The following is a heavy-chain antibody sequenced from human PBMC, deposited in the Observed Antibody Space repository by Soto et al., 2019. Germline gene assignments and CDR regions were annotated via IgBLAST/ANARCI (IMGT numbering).Heavy chain of an antibody. D-gene: IGHD3-9*01. CDR1: GGSISRGGYS. V-gene: IGHV4-30-2*01. CDR3: ARASLLTGYYDYYYGMDV. J-gene: IGHJ6*02. Sequence: PSETLSLTCAVSGGSISRGGYSWGWIRQPPGKGLEWIGYIYHSGSTYYNPSLKSRVTISVDRSKNQFSLKLSSVTAADTAVYYCARASLLTGYYDYYYGMDVWGQGTTVTVSS. CDR2: IYHSGST.